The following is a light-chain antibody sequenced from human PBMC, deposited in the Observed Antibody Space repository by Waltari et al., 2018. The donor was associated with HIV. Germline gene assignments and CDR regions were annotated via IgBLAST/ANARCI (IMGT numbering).Light chain of an antibody. CDR1: TSGRKT. Sequence: SYVLTQPPSVSVAPGQTARITCGGSTSGRKTEHGYQQKPGQAPVLVVSDDSDRPSGIPERFSGSKSGNTATLTISRVEAGDEADYYCQVWYSLTDPVVFGGGTKLTVL. CDR3: QVWYSLTDPVV. V-gene: IGLV3-21*02. CDR2: DDS. J-gene: IGLJ2*01.